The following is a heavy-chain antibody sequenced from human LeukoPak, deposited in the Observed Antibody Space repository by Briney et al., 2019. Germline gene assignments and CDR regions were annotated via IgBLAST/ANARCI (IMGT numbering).Heavy chain of an antibody. CDR1: GFTFSTYP. D-gene: IGHD3-9*01. Sequence: GGSLRLSCEASGFTFSTYPMHWVRQAPDKGLEWVAMISHHGSNEYYADSVKGRFTISRDNSKNTLYLQMNNPRVEDTAIYYCARVPYTTGYYHYFDSWGQGTLVTVSS. CDR3: ARVPYTTGYYHYFDS. V-gene: IGHV3-30*14. CDR2: ISHHGSNE. J-gene: IGHJ4*02.